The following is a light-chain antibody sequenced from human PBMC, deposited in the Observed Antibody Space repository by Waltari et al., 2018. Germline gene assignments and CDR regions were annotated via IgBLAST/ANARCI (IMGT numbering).Light chain of an antibody. CDR1: SGHSSHI. CDR3: QTGGHGTWV. V-gene: IGLV4-69*01. Sequence: QLVLTQSPSASTSLGASVTFTCTLRSGHSSHINAWHPQQPEKGPRYLMKVNSDGSHSKGDEIPDRFSGSGSGTERYLTISGVQSEDEADYYCQTGGHGTWVFGGWTKLTVL. CDR2: VNSDGSH. J-gene: IGLJ3*02.